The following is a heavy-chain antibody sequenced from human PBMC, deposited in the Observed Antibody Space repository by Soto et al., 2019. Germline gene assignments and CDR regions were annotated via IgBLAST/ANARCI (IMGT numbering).Heavy chain of an antibody. Sequence: SVKVSCKASGGTFSSYAISWVRQAPGQGLEWMGGIIPIFGTANYAQKFQGRVTITADESTSTAYMELSSLRSEDTAAYYCARDTHSSNHVHVYWGQGTLVTVSS. J-gene: IGHJ4*02. V-gene: IGHV1-69*13. CDR3: ARDTHSSNHVHVY. CDR1: GGTFSSYA. CDR2: IIPIFGTA.